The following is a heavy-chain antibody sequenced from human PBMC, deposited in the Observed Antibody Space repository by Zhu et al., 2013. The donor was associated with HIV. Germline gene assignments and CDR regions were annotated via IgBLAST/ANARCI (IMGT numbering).Heavy chain of an antibody. CDR1: GYTFTTYA. J-gene: IGHJ4*02. CDR2: INAGNGST. CDR3: ARGFGWTVYFDY. Sequence: QVQLVQSGAEVKKPGASVKVSCKAFGYTFTTYAMHWVRQAPGQRLEWMGWINAGNGSTKYSQKFQGRVTITRDTSASTAYMELSSLRSEDTAMYYCARGFGWTVYFDYWGQGTLVTVSS. D-gene: IGHD3-10*01. V-gene: IGHV1-3*01.